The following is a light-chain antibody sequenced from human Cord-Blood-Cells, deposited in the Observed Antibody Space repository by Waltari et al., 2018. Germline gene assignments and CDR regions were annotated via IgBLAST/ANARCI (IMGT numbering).Light chain of an antibody. V-gene: IGLV2-11*01. CDR3: CSYAGSYTWV. CDR1: SSDVGGYNY. Sequence: QSALTQPRSVSGSPGQSVTLSCPGTSSDVGGYNYVSWYQQHPGKAPNLMIYDVSKRPSGVPDRFSGSKSGNTASLTISGLQAEDEADYYCCSYAGSYTWVFGGGTKLTVL. CDR2: DVS. J-gene: IGLJ3*02.